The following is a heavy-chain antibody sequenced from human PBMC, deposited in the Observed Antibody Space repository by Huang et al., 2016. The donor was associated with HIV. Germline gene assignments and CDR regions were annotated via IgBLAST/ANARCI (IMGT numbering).Heavy chain of an antibody. CDR1: GYTFSNYD. V-gene: IGHV1-8*01. D-gene: IGHD2-15*01. J-gene: IGHJ4*02. CDR2: MNPNSGNT. Sequence: QVQLVQSGAEVKKPGASVKVSCKASGYTFSNYDINWVRQAPGQGLEWMAWMNPNSGNTGYARKFQGRVTMTRSTSISTAYMELSRLRFEDTAVYYCATLPPVNYGRSGGRVRDYWGQGALVTVSS. CDR3: ATLPPVNYGRSGGRVRDY.